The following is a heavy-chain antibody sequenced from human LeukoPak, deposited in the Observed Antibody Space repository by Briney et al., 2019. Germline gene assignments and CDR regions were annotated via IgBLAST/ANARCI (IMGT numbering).Heavy chain of an antibody. J-gene: IGHJ4*02. CDR1: GLAFSAYK. D-gene: IGHD2-15*01. V-gene: IGHV3-74*01. CDR2: ISTDGYTT. CDR3: VVGGSPGY. Sequence: GGSLRLSCAASGLAFSAYKMHWVRQAPRKGLVWVSRISTDGYTTVYADFVQGRFTASRDNTKNTWSLEMNSLRAEDTAVYYCVVGGSPGYWGQGTLVTVSS.